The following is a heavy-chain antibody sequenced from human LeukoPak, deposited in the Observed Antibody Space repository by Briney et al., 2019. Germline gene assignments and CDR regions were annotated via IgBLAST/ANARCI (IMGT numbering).Heavy chain of an antibody. D-gene: IGHD3-22*01. CDR1: GFTFSSYA. CDR2: ISGSGGST. CDR3: AKDRVNAYYYDSSGYYDY. Sequence: GGSLRLSCAASGFTFSSYAMSWVRQAPGKGLEWVSAISGSGGSTYYADSVKGRFTISRDNSKNTLYLQMNSLRAEDTAAYYCAKDRVNAYYYDSSGYYDYWGQGTLVTVSS. J-gene: IGHJ4*02. V-gene: IGHV3-23*01.